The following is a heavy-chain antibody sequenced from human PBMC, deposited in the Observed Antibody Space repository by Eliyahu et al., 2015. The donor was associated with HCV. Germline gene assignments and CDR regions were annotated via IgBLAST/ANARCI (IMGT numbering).Heavy chain of an antibody. CDR2: IKSKTDGGTT. CDR1: GFTFSNAW. V-gene: IGHV3-15*01. CDR3: TFEYSSSSVSYWFDS. J-gene: IGHJ5*01. Sequence: EVQLVESGGGLVKPGGSLRLSCAASGFTFSNAWMSWVRQAPGKGLGWVGRIKSKTDGGTTDYAAPVKGRXTISRDDSKNTLYLQMNSLKTEDTAVYYCTFEYSSSSVSYWFDSWGQGTLVTVSS. D-gene: IGHD6-6*01.